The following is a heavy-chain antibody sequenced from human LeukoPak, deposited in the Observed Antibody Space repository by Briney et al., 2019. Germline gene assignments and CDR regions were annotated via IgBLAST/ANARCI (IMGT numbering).Heavy chain of an antibody. J-gene: IGHJ3*02. D-gene: IGHD3-10*01. V-gene: IGHV1-69*06. CDR3: ARDHGSWSYIVGAFDI. Sequence: GASVNVSCKASGGTFSIYAISWVRQAPGQGLEWMGGIIPIFGTANYTQKFQGRVTITADKSTSTPYMELSSLRSEDTAVYYCARDHGSWSYIVGAFDIWGQGTMVTVSS. CDR2: IIPIFGTA. CDR1: GGTFSIYA.